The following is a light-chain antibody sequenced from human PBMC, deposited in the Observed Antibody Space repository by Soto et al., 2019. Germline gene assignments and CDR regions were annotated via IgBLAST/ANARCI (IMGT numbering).Light chain of an antibody. J-gene: IGLJ1*01. Sequence: QSALTQPASVSGSPGQSITISCTGTSSDVGGYNYVSWYQQHPGKAPKLMIYEVSNRTSGVSNRFSVSKSGNTASLTISGLQAEDEADYYCTSYTSSSTYVFGTGTKLTVL. V-gene: IGLV2-14*01. CDR3: TSYTSSSTYV. CDR2: EVS. CDR1: SSDVGGYNY.